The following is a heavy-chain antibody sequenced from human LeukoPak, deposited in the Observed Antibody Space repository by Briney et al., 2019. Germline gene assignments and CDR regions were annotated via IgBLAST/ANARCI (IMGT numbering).Heavy chain of an antibody. Sequence: GGSLRLSCAASEFTFDDYAMHWVRQAPGKGLEWVSLISWDGGSTYYADSVKGRFTISRDNSKNSLYLRMNSLRAEDTALYYCAKASGSGVYYYYYMDVWGKGTTVTVSS. J-gene: IGHJ6*03. CDR1: EFTFDDYA. D-gene: IGHD1-26*01. CDR3: AKASGSGVYYYYYMDV. CDR2: ISWDGGST. V-gene: IGHV3-43D*03.